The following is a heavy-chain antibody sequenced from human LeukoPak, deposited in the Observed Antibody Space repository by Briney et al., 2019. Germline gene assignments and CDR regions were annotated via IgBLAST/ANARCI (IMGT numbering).Heavy chain of an antibody. D-gene: IGHD2-15*01. CDR1: GGSFSGYY. J-gene: IGHJ6*03. CDR2: INHSGST. V-gene: IGHV4-34*01. Sequence: SETLSLTCAVYGGSFSGYYWSWIRQPPGKGLEWIGEINHSGSTNYNPSLKSRVAISVDTSKNQFSLKLSSVTAADTAVYYCARGRGCSGGSCYSGYYYYYYMDVWGKGTTVTVSS. CDR3: ARGRGCSGGSCYSGYYYYYYMDV.